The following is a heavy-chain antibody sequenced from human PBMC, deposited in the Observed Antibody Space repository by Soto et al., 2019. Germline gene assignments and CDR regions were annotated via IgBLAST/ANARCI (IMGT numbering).Heavy chain of an antibody. D-gene: IGHD1-26*01. CDR3: ATVIRSGSYWNCFDS. J-gene: IGHJ4*02. CDR1: GYTLTELS. V-gene: IGHV1-24*01. CDR2: FDPEDGET. Sequence: SVKVSCKVSGYTLTELSMHWVRQAPGKGLEWMGGFDPEDGETIYAQKFQGRVTMTEDTSTDTAYMELSSLRSEDTAVYYCATVIRSGSYWNCFDSWGQGTLVPVSS.